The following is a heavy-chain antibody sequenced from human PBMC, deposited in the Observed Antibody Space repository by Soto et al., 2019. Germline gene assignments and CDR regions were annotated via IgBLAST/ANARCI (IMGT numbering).Heavy chain of an antibody. CDR3: AKVDNYDTLTGYYWHFDY. V-gene: IGHV3-23*01. D-gene: IGHD3-9*01. CDR2: ISGSGGST. J-gene: IGHJ4*02. Sequence: GGSLRLSCAASGFTFSSYAMSWVRQAPGKGLEWVSAISGSGGSTYYADSVKGRFTISRDNSKNTLYLQMNSLRAEDTAVYYCAKVDNYDTLTGYYWHFDYWGQGTLVTVSS. CDR1: GFTFSSYA.